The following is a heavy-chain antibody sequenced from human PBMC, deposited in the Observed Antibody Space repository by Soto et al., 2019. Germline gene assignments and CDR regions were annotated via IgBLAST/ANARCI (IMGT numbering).Heavy chain of an antibody. CDR1: GFDSSYYW. Sequence: PGGSLRLSCALSGFDSSYYWIQWFRQSPGKGLEWVSRIDPDGTTTNYADSVKGRFSVSRDNAKKTIYLQMNSLTADDTALYYCARGPQPSSAGTGAYWGQGTLVTVSS. V-gene: IGHV3-74*01. CDR3: ARGPQPSSAGTGAY. D-gene: IGHD1-1*01. CDR2: IDPDGTTT. J-gene: IGHJ1*01.